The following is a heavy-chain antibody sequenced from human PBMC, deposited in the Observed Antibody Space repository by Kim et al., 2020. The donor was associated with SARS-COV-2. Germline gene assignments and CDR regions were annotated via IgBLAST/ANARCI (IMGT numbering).Heavy chain of an antibody. D-gene: IGHD4-17*01. V-gene: IGHV3-30*04. Sequence: GGSLRLSCAASGFTFSSYAMHWVRQAPGKGLEWVAVISYDGSNKYYADSVKGRFTISRDNSKNTLYLQMNSLRAEDTAVYYCARDMPFYGDYDSGYYYGMDVWGQGTTVTVSS. J-gene: IGHJ6*02. CDR1: GFTFSSYA. CDR2: ISYDGSNK. CDR3: ARDMPFYGDYDSGYYYGMDV.